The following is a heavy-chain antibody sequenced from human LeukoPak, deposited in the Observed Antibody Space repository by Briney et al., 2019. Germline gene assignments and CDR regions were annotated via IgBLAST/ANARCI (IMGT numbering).Heavy chain of an antibody. J-gene: IGHJ6*04. CDR2: INPNSGGT. D-gene: IGHD3-10*01. CDR1: GYTFTDYF. CDR3: ARSHYYGSGSVYGMDV. Sequence: GASVKVSCKASGYTFTDYFMHWVRQAPGQGLEWMGWINPNSGGTNYAQKFQGWVTMTRDTSISTAYMELSRLRSDDTAVYYCARSHYYGSGSVYGMDVWGKGTTVTVSS. V-gene: IGHV1-2*04.